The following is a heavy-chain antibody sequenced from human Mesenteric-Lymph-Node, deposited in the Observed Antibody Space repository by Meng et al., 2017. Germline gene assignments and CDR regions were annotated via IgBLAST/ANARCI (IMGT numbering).Heavy chain of an antibody. J-gene: IGHJ4*02. Sequence: SCAASGFTFTDSGMSWLRQAPGKGLEWVSTVSLSGDYTKYADSVKGRFTISRENSKNTLYLQMNSLRVEDTAVYFCAKSFGSGDFDSWGQGTLVTVSS. V-gene: IGHV3-23*01. CDR2: VSLSGDYT. CDR3: AKSFGSGDFDS. D-gene: IGHD3-10*01. CDR1: GFTFTDSG.